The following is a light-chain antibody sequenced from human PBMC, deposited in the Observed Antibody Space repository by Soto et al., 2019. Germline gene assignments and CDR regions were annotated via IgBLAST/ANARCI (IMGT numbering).Light chain of an antibody. J-gene: IGKJ1*01. CDR3: LQDYDYPRT. V-gene: IGKV1-6*01. CDR1: QGIRSE. CDR2: AAS. Sequence: IQMTQSPSCLSASVGDRDTITWRASQGIRSELAWYQQSPGKAPKLLIYAASYLRGGVPSRFRGSGSGTDFSLTISILQPEDSATYYCLQDYDYPRTFGQGTKVEVK.